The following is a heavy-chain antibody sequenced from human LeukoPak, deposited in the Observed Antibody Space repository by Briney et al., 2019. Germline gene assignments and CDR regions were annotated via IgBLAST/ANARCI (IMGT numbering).Heavy chain of an antibody. V-gene: IGHV1-8*01. CDR1: GYTFTNYD. Sequence: GASVKVSCKASGYTFTNYDINWVRQATGQGLEWMGWMNPNSGNTGYAQKFQGRVTMTRNTSISTAYMELSSLRSEDTAVYYCARVRYFDWLLPHYYYYYMDVWGKGTTVTISS. CDR2: MNPNSGNT. J-gene: IGHJ6*03. D-gene: IGHD3-9*01. CDR3: ARVRYFDWLLPHYYYYYMDV.